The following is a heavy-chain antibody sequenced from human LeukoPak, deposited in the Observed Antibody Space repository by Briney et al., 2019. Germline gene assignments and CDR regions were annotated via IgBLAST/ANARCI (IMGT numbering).Heavy chain of an antibody. CDR3: ARGRITMVRGVPDY. J-gene: IGHJ4*02. Sequence: QPGRSLRLSCAASGFTISSYAMHWVRQAPGKGLEWVAVISYDGSNKYYADSVKGRFTISRDNSKNTLYLQMNSLRAEDTAVFYCARGRITMVRGVPDYWGQGTLVTVSS. V-gene: IGHV3-30-3*01. CDR2: ISYDGSNK. D-gene: IGHD3-10*01. CDR1: GFTISSYA.